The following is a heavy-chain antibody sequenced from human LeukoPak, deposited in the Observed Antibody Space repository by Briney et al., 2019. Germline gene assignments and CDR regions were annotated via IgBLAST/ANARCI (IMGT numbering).Heavy chain of an antibody. V-gene: IGHV3-48*02. CDR2: IRTTAEGAKYA. Sequence: GGSLRLSCATSGFSFTDYPMNWVRQAPGKGLEWISNIRTTAEGAKYAYYADSVKGRVTISRDDDKNTLYLHMNSLRDDDTAVYYCATDQRYAFDYWGQRILVTVSS. D-gene: IGHD3-9*01. CDR1: GFSFTDYP. J-gene: IGHJ4*02. CDR3: ATDQRYAFDY.